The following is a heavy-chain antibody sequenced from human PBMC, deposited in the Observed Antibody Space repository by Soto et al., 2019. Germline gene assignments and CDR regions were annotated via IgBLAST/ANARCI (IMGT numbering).Heavy chain of an antibody. CDR2: ISSSSSTI. D-gene: IGHD6-19*01. CDR1: GFTFSSYS. J-gene: IGHJ6*02. CDR3: ARDGPRKAVAGTNYYYYYGMDV. V-gene: IGHV3-48*02. Sequence: PGGSLRLSCAASGFTFSSYSMNWVRQAPGKGLEWVSYISSSSSTIYYADSVKGRFTISRDNAKNSLYLQMNSLRDEDTAVYYCARDGPRKAVAGTNYYYYYGMDVWGQGTTVTVSS.